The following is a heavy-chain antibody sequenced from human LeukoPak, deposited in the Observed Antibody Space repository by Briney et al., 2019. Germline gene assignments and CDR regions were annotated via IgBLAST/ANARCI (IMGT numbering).Heavy chain of an antibody. CDR3: ARTMEGYCSGGSCYQYSYYMDV. D-gene: IGHD2-15*01. Sequence: PSETLSLTCTVSGGSISSSIYYWGWIRQSPGKGLEWIGSIYYSGSTYYNPSLKSRVTLSVDTSKNQYSLKVTSVTAADTAVYYCARTMEGYCSGGSCYQYSYYMDVWGKGTTVTVSS. V-gene: IGHV4-39*07. J-gene: IGHJ6*03. CDR1: GGSISSSIYY. CDR2: IYYSGST.